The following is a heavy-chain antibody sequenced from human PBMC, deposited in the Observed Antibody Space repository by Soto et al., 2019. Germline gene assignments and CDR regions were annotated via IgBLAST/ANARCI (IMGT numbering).Heavy chain of an antibody. D-gene: IGHD2-2*01. V-gene: IGHV4-39*01. J-gene: IGHJ6*02. CDR1: SGSISSSSYT. CDR3: ARLQGYCIRTSCSGYYAMDV. Sequence: QLQLQESGPGLVKPSETLSLTCTVSSGSISSSSYTWGWIRQPPGKGLEWIGSIYYSGSTYYNPSLTSRITVSVDTSKNQFSLNLSSVTAADTAVYYCARLQGYCIRTSCSGYYAMDVWGQGTTVTVSS. CDR2: IYYSGST.